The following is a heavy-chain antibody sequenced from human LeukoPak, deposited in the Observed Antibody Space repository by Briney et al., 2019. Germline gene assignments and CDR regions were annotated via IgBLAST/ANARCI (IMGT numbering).Heavy chain of an antibody. V-gene: IGHV4-61*02. J-gene: IGHJ5*02. CDR3: PRSGYSYGYYTNWFDP. CDR2: SYTSGST. CDR1: GGSISSGSYD. D-gene: IGHD5-18*01. Sequence: SQTLSLTCTVSGGSISSGSYDWSWIRQPAGKGLEWIGRSYTSGSTNYNPSLKSRVNISVDTSKNQFSLKLSSVTAAYTTVYYCPRSGYSYGYYTNWFDPWGQGTLVTVSP.